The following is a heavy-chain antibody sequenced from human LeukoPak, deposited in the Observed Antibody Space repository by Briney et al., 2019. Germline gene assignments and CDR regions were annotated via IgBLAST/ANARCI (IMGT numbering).Heavy chain of an antibody. D-gene: IGHD6-6*01. J-gene: IGHJ4*02. Sequence: PGASLRLSCAASGVTFSSCGMPWVRQAPVQGLEWVSRISGSDDGTYYADSVKGRFTISRDNSKNTLYLQMNSLRAEDTAVYYCAKRGPIYSSSPGNYFDYWGQGTLVTVSS. V-gene: IGHV3-23*01. CDR1: GVTFSSCG. CDR3: AKRGPIYSSSPGNYFDY. CDR2: ISGSDDGT.